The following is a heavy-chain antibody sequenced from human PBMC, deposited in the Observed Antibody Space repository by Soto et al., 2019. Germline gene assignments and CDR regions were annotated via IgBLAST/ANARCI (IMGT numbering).Heavy chain of an antibody. CDR1: GFTFSDHY. CDR2: IRNKANSYTT. D-gene: IGHD2-21*02. Sequence: EVQLVESGGGLVQPGGSLRLSCAASGFTFSDHYMDWVRHAPGRGLEWVGRIRNKANSYTTQYAASVKGRFTISRDDSENSLYRQMNSLKTEDTAVYYCARVKVRIVTSIFDYWGQGTLVTVSS. CDR3: ARVKVRIVTSIFDY. V-gene: IGHV3-72*01. J-gene: IGHJ4*02.